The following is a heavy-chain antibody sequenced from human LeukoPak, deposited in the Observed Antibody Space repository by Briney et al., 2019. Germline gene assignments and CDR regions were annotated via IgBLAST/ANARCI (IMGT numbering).Heavy chain of an antibody. CDR1: GYSFTSYW. CDR3: ARYSSGYYYVVH. V-gene: IGHV5-51*01. CDR2: IYPSDSDT. D-gene: IGHD3-22*01. J-gene: IGHJ4*01. Sequence: EESLKISCKGSGYSFTSYWIAWVRQMPGKGLEWMGIIYPSDSDTRYSPSFQGQVTISADESISTAYLQWSSLKASDTAMYYCARYSSGYYYVVHWGQGTLVTVSS.